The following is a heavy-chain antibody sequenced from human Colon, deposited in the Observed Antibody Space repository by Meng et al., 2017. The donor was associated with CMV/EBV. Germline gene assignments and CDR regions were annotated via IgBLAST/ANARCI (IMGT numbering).Heavy chain of an antibody. V-gene: IGHV2-5*02. CDR3: ARSYYYDSSGYYYAGWFDP. Sequence: LRTSGVGVGWIRQPPGKALEWLALLYWDDDKRYSPSLRSGLTITKDTSKNQVVLTMTNMDPVDTATYYCARSYYYDSSGYYYAGWFDPWGQGTLVTVSS. D-gene: IGHD3-22*01. CDR1: LRTSGVG. J-gene: IGHJ5*02. CDR2: LYWDDDK.